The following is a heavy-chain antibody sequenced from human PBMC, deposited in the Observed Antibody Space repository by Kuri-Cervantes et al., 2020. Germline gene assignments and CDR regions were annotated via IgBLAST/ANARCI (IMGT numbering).Heavy chain of an antibody. CDR3: AADGSISGSYYNWFDP. CDR1: GYTFTSYD. V-gene: IGHV1-8*01. J-gene: IGHJ5*02. CDR2: MNPNSGNT. D-gene: IGHD1-26*01. Sequence: ASVKVSCKASGYTFTSYDINWVRQATGQGLEWMGWMNPNSGNTGYAQKFQGRVTMTRNTSISTAYMELSSLRSEDTAVCYCAADGSISGSYYNWFDPWGQGTLVTVSS.